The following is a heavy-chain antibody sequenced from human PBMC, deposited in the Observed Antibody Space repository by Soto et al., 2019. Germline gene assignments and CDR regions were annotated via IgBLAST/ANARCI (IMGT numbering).Heavy chain of an antibody. J-gene: IGHJ6*02. D-gene: IGHD3-10*01. CDR2: INPNSGGT. V-gene: IGHV1-2*04. CDR3: ARVGGGLASLGYYGMDV. CDR1: GYTFIGYY. Sequence: ASVKVSCKASGYTFIGYYIHWVRPAPGQGLEWMGWINPNSGGTNYAQRFQGWVTMTRDRSISTAYMELSRLKSDDTAVYYCARVGGGLASLGYYGMDVWGQGTTVTVSS.